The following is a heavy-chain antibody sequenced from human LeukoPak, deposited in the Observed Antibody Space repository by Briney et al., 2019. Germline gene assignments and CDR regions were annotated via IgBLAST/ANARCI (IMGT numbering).Heavy chain of an antibody. Sequence: ASVKDSCKASGYTFTGYYMHWARQAPGQGLEWMGRINPDSGGTNYAQKFQGRVTMTRDTSISTAYMELSRQRSDETPVYYCAREVLVSPYYFDYWGQGTLVTVSS. D-gene: IGHD4/OR15-4a*01. V-gene: IGHV1-2*06. CDR1: GYTFTGYY. J-gene: IGHJ4*02. CDR3: AREVLVSPYYFDY. CDR2: INPDSGGT.